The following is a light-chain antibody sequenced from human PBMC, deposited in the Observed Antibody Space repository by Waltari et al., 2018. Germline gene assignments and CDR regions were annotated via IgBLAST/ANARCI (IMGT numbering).Light chain of an antibody. CDR2: RNN. CDR3: AAWDDTLSAVL. V-gene: IGLV1-47*01. J-gene: IGLJ3*02. CDR1: RSNIGINY. Sequence: SVLTQPPSASGTPGQRVTISCSGSRSNIGINYVYWYQHLPGTTPKLLIYRNNQRPSGVPDRFSGSKSGTSASLAISGLRSEDEADYYCAAWDDTLSAVLFGGGTNLTVL.